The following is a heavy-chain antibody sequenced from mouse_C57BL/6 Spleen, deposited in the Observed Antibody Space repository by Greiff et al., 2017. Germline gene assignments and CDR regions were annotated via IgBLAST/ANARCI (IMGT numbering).Heavy chain of an antibody. Sequence: ESGPGLVKPSQSLSLTCSVTGYSITSCYYWNWIRQFPGNKLEWMGYISYDGSNNYNQYLKNGITITQDTSKNQFFLKLNSVTTEDTATYYCAISQFSDGSSYDDFDYWGQGTTLTVSS. CDR3: AISQFSDGSSYDDFDY. J-gene: IGHJ2*01. V-gene: IGHV3-6*01. CDR1: GYSITSCYY. CDR2: ISYDGSN. D-gene: IGHD1-1*01.